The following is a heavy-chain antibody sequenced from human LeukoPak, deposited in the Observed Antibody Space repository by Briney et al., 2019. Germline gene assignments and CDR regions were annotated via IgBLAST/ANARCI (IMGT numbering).Heavy chain of an antibody. Sequence: ATVKVSCKASGYTFTGYYMHWVRQAPGQGLEWMGWINPNSGGTNYAQKFQGRVTMTRDTSISTAYMELSGLRSDDTAVYYCARGPHWDPHFDYWGQGTLVTVSS. D-gene: IGHD7-27*01. V-gene: IGHV1-2*02. J-gene: IGHJ4*02. CDR1: GYTFTGYY. CDR3: ARGPHWDPHFDY. CDR2: INPNSGGT.